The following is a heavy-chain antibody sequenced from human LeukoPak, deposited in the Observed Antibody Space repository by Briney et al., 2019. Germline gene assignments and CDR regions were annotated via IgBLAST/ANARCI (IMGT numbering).Heavy chain of an antibody. D-gene: IGHD5-18*01. CDR3: AKVMDTAMVTWYYYYYGMDV. CDR1: GFTFSSYA. J-gene: IGHJ6*02. V-gene: IGHV3-23*01. Sequence: GGSLRLSCAASGFTFSSYAMSWVRQAPGKGLEWVSAISGSGGSTYYADSVEGRFTISRNNSKNTLYLQMNSLRAEDTAVYYCAKVMDTAMVTWYYYYYGMDVWGQGTTVTVSS. CDR2: ISGSGGST.